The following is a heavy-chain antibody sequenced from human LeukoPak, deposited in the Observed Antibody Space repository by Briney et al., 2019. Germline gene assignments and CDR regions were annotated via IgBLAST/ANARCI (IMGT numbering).Heavy chain of an antibody. CDR3: ARANSFYGDYFDY. D-gene: IGHD4-17*01. V-gene: IGHV3-23*01. CDR2: VSGSGSST. CDR1: GFTFSSYA. J-gene: IGHJ4*02. Sequence: GGSLRLSCAASGFTFSSYAMSWVRQAPGKGLEWVSTVSGSGSSTYYADSVKGRFTISRDYSKSSMYLQMNSLRGEDTALYYCARANSFYGDYFDYWGQGTLVSVSS.